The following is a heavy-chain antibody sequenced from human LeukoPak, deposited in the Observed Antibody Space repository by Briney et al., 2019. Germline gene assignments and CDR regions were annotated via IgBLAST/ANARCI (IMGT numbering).Heavy chain of an antibody. CDR1: GFTFSSYE. V-gene: IGHV3-48*03. CDR2: ISNSGSSI. CDR3: ARAGYYFDY. Sequence: PGGSLRLSCAASGFTFSSYEMNWVRQAPGKGLEWVSYISNSGSSIYYADSVKGRITISRDNAKKSLYLQMNSLRAEDTAVYYCARAGYYFDYWGQGTLVTVSS. J-gene: IGHJ4*02.